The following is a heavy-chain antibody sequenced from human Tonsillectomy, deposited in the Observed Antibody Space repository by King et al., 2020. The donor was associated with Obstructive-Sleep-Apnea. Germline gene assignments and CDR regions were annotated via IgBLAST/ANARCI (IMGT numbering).Heavy chain of an antibody. D-gene: IGHD5-12*01. J-gene: IGHJ4*02. CDR2: ITSSSNTI. V-gene: IGHV3-48*04. Sequence: VQLVESGGGLVQPGGSLRLSCAASGFTFSSYSMNWVRQAPGKGLEWVSYITSSSNTIYYADSVRGRFTISRENAKNSLYLQRNSLRAEDTAVYYCARDSGDSGYDSRPIWGQGILVTVSS. CDR3: ARDSGDSGYDSRPI. CDR1: GFTFSSYS.